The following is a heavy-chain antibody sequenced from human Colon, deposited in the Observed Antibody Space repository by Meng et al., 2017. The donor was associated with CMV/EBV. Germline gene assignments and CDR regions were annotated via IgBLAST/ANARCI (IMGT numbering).Heavy chain of an antibody. J-gene: IGHJ5*02. D-gene: IGHD4-17*01. V-gene: IGHV3-48*03. CDR2: ITSSGTTR. CDR3: TRAISGDYDSGWFDP. CDR1: GFTFSSYG. Sequence: GESLKISCAASGFTFSSYGMHWVRQAPGKGLEWVSYITSSGTTRFYADSVKGRFTISRDNTKNSLYLQMNNLRAEDTAVYYCTRAISGDYDSGWFDPWGQGTLVTVSS.